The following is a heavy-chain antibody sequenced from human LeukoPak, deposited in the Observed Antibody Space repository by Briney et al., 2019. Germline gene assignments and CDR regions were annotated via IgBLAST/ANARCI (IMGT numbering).Heavy chain of an antibody. Sequence: PSETLSLACAVYGGSFSGYYWSWIRQPPGKGLEWIGEINHSGSTNYNPSLKSRVTISVDTPKNQFSLKLSSVTAADTAVYYCATEGLGYCTNGVCYNGYWGQGTLVTVSS. CDR1: GGSFSGYY. J-gene: IGHJ4*02. V-gene: IGHV4-34*01. CDR2: INHSGST. CDR3: ATEGLGYCTNGVCYNGY. D-gene: IGHD2-8*01.